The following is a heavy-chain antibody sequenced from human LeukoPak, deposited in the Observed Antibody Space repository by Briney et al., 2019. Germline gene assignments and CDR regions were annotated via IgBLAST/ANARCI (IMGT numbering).Heavy chain of an antibody. Sequence: GGSLRLSCAASGFTVSSNYMSWVRQAPGKGLEWVANIKQAGSEKYYVDSVKGRFTISRDNAKNSVYLQMNSLRAADTAVYYCVRDYCSGVTCYSGYWGQGTLVTVSS. D-gene: IGHD2-15*01. CDR3: VRDYCSGVTCYSGY. J-gene: IGHJ4*02. CDR1: GFTVSSNY. CDR2: IKQAGSEK. V-gene: IGHV3-7*05.